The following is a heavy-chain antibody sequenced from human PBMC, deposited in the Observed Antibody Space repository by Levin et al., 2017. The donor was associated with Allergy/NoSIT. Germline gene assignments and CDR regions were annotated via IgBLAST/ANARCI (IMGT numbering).Heavy chain of an antibody. CDR2: IYYSGTT. J-gene: IGHJ2*01. D-gene: IGHD2-21*02. CDR1: GASINNYY. V-gene: IGHV4-59*12. CDR3: AREVTSPWYLDD. Sequence: SETLSLTCTVSGASINNYYWSWVRQPPGKGLEWIGYIYYSGTTNYNPSLKSRVTISLDTSNNQFSLRLASVTAADTALYYCAREVTSPWYLDDWGRGILVTVSS.